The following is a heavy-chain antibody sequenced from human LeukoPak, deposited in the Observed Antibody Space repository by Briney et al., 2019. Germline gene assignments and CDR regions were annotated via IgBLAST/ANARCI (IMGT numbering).Heavy chain of an antibody. CDR3: ARWGPYFDY. J-gene: IGHJ4*02. D-gene: IGHD7-27*01. CDR2: IYYSGNT. Sequence: SETLSLTCTVSGDSISSRPDFYWSWLRQPPGKGLEWIGDIYYSGNTYYNPSLKSRLNISTDASKNQFSLKLNSVTAADTAVYYCARWGPYFDYWGQGILVTVSS. V-gene: IGHV4-30-4*01. CDR1: GDSISSRPDFY.